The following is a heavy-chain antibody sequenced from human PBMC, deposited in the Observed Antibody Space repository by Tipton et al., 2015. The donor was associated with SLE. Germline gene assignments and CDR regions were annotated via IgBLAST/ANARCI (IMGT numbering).Heavy chain of an antibody. V-gene: IGHV3-23*01. Sequence: GSLRLSCAASGFTFGTYSLSWVRQAPGKGLEWVSTIGTSDNTYYADSVRGRFTISRDNTKNSLYLQMNSLRAEDTAIHYCARDRYTGAFEIWGQGTKVTVSS. CDR3: ARDRYTGAFEI. J-gene: IGHJ3*02. CDR1: GFTFGTYS. CDR2: IGTSDNT. D-gene: IGHD5-12*01.